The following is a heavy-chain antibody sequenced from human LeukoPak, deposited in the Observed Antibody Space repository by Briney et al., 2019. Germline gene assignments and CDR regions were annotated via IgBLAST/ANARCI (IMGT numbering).Heavy chain of an antibody. V-gene: IGHV3-7*01. J-gene: IGHJ4*02. CDR2: IKEDGSEK. Sequence: GESLRLSCAASGFTFSSYWMSWVRQAPGKGLEWVANIKEDGSEKYYVDSVKGRFTISRDNAKNSLYLQMNSLRAEDTAMYYCARDYGSNSVYWGQGTLVTVSS. CDR1: GFTFSSYW. D-gene: IGHD4-23*01. CDR3: ARDYGSNSVY.